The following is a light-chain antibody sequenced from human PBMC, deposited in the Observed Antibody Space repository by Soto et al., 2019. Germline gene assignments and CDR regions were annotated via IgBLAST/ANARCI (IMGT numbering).Light chain of an antibody. J-gene: IGKJ1*01. CDR2: KAS. V-gene: IGKV1-5*03. CDR3: QQYNSYSWT. CDR1: QSISSW. Sequence: DIQMTQSPSTLSASVGDRVTITCRASQSISSWLAWYQQKPGKAPKLLIYKASSLESGVPSRFSGSGSGTEFTLTISSLQPEEFATYYCQQYNSYSWTFGQGTKV.